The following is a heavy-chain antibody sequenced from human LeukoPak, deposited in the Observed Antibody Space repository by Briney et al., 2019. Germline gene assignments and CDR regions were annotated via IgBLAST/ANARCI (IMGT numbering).Heavy chain of an antibody. V-gene: IGHV3-7*03. Sequence: PGGSLRLSCEGSAFIFSGHWMNWVRQTPGKGLEWVASIKEDGSERQYVDSVKGRFSISRDNTKGSLFLQLNSLRAEDTAVYYCAKFPLRFLEWAAYYADYWGQGTLVTVSS. J-gene: IGHJ4*02. D-gene: IGHD3-3*01. CDR3: AKFPLRFLEWAAYYADY. CDR2: IKEDGSER. CDR1: AFIFSGHW.